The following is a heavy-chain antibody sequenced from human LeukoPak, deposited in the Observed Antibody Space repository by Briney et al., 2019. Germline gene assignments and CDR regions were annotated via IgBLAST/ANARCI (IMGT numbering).Heavy chain of an antibody. CDR3: AREFNTVGNFDY. D-gene: IGHD3-10*01. Sequence: PGGSLRLSCAASGFTFSSYAMSWVRQAPGKGLEWVSSIYFTGNYISYADSVKGRFTISRDNAKNSLYLQMNSLRAEDTAVYYCAREFNTVGNFDYWGQGTLVTVSS. J-gene: IGHJ4*02. CDR2: IYFTGNYI. CDR1: GFTFSSYA. V-gene: IGHV3-21*01.